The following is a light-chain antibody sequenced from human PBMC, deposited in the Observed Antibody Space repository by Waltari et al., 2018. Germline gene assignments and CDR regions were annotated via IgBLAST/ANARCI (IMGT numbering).Light chain of an antibody. CDR3: HQRSTWPRLT. CDR2: DAS. Sequence: IVLTQSPATLSLSPGQRATISCRASQSVSTYLAWYQHKPGQAPRLLIYDASNRATGIPARFSGSGSGTDFTLTISSLEPEDFAIYYCHQRSTWPRLTFGGGTKVEIK. CDR1: QSVSTY. V-gene: IGKV3-11*01. J-gene: IGKJ4*01.